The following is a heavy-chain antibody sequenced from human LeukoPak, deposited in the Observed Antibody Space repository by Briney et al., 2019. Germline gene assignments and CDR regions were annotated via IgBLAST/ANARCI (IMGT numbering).Heavy chain of an antibody. CDR2: IIPIFGTA. D-gene: IGHD3-22*01. V-gene: IGHV1-69*06. Sequence: GSSVKVSCKASGGTFSSYAISWVRQAPGQGLEWMGGIIPIFGTANYAQKFQGRVTITADKSTSTAYMELSSLRSEDTAVYYCARGEYYYDSSGYYLYYDYMDVWGKGTTVTVSS. CDR1: GGTFSSYA. CDR3: ARGEYYYDSSGYYLYYDYMDV. J-gene: IGHJ6*03.